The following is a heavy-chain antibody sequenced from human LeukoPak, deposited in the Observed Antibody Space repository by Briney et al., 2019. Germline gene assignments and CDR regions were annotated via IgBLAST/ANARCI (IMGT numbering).Heavy chain of an antibody. Sequence: SETLSLTCTVSGGSISSCYWSWIRQPAGKGLEWIGRIYTSWSTNYNPSLKSRVTMSVDTSKNQFSLKLSSVTAADTAVYYCAAGIAVADFDYWGQGTLVTVSS. J-gene: IGHJ4*02. V-gene: IGHV4-4*07. CDR2: IYTSWST. D-gene: IGHD6-19*01. CDR1: GGSISSCY. CDR3: AAGIAVADFDY.